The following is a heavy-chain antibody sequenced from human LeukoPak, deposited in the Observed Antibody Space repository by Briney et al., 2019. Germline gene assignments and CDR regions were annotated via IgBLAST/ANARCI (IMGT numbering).Heavy chain of an antibody. CDR2: IKEDGSEK. CDR3: AKDMRAAGGRWDY. Sequence: GGSLRLSCVASGFTFSTKWMSWVRQAPGKGLEWVANIKEDGSEKYYVDSVKGRFTISRDNAKNSVYLQMNSLRAEDTAVYYCAKDMRAAGGRWDYWGQGTLVTVSS. J-gene: IGHJ4*02. CDR1: GFTFSTKW. D-gene: IGHD6-13*01. V-gene: IGHV3-7*03.